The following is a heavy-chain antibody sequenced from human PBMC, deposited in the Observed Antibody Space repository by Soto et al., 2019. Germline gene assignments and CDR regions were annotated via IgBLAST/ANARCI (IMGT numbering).Heavy chain of an antibody. J-gene: IGHJ4*02. CDR2: ISGRGGDT. CDR3: AKDNYRSAGYFDY. CDR1: GFTFSGYA. D-gene: IGHD4-4*01. Sequence: GGSLRLSCAASGFTFSGYAMSWVRQGPGKGLEWVSGISGRGGDTYYADSVKGRFTISRDNSKNTLSVQMNSLRDEDTAVYYRAKDNYRSAGYFDYWGPGTLVTVSS. V-gene: IGHV3-23*01.